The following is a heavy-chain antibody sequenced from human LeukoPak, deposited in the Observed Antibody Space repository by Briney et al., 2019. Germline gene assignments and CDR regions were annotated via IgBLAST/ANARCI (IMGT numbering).Heavy chain of an antibody. CDR3: AKGDKMLTWRRTYNRFDP. J-gene: IGHJ5*02. D-gene: IGHD3-16*01. V-gene: IGHV3-30*02. Sequence: PGGSLRLSCAASGFTFSSYGMHWVRQAPGKGLDRVAFIHHDGSNKYYADSVRGRFTISRDNSKNTLYLQMNSLRAEDTAVYFCAKGDKMLTWRRTYNRFDPWGQGTLVTVSS. CDR2: IHHDGSNK. CDR1: GFTFSSYG.